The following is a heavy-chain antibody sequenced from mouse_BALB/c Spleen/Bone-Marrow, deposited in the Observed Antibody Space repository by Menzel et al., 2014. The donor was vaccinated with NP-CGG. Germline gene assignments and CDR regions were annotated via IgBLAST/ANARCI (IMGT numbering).Heavy chain of an antibody. CDR2: IRLKSNNYAT. CDR1: GFTFSNYW. Sequence: EVQLVESGGGLVQPGGSMKLSCVASGFTFSNYWMNWVRQSPEKGLDWVAEIRLKSNNYATHYAESVKGRFTISRDDSKSSVYLQMNNLRAEGTGIYYCTTGFAHWGQGTLVTVSA. V-gene: IGHV6-6*02. CDR3: TTGFAH. J-gene: IGHJ3*01.